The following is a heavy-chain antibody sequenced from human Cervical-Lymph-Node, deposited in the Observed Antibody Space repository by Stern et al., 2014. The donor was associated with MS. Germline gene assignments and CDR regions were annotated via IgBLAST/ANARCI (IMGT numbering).Heavy chain of an antibody. D-gene: IGHD1-26*01. Sequence: VQLVESGAEVKKPGASVTVSCRTSGYTFIDYYIHWGRQAPGQGLEWKGIVNLSDGATTYAQQFQGRGTMTRDASTNTAYMQLSSLTSEDTAVFFCSREGADNDAFDVWGQGTMVTVSS. V-gene: IGHV1-46*03. J-gene: IGHJ3*01. CDR2: VNLSDGAT. CDR1: GYTFIDYY. CDR3: SREGADNDAFDV.